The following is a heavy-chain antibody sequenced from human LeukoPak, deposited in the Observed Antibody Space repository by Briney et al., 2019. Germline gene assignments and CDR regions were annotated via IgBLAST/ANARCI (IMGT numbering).Heavy chain of an antibody. D-gene: IGHD2-15*01. J-gene: IGHJ4*02. V-gene: IGHV1-2*02. CDR3: ARFWRYCSGGSCYYYFDY. Sequence: GASVKVSCKASGYTFTGYYMHWVRQAPGQGLEWMGWINPNSGGTNYAQKFQGRVTMTRDTSISTAYMELSRLRSDDTAVYYCARFWRYCSGGSCYYYFDYWGQGTLVTVSS. CDR2: INPNSGGT. CDR1: GYTFTGYY.